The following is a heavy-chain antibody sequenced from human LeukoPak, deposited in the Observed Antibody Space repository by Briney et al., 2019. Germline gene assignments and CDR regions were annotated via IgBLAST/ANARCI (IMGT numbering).Heavy chain of an antibody. CDR3: AKGRGTAVTSAANY. J-gene: IGHJ4*02. V-gene: IGHV3-23*01. CDR2: ISGSGDNT. D-gene: IGHD4-17*01. CDR1: GYTFSSYA. Sequence: GGSLRLSCAASGYTFSSYAMSWVRQAPGKGLEWVSSISGSGDNTYYADSVKDRFSISRDNSKTTVSLQMNSLRAEDTAVYYCAKGRGTAVTSAANYWGQGTLVTVSS.